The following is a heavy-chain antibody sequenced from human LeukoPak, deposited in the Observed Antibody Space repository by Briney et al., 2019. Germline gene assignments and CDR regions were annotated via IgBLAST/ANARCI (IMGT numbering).Heavy chain of an antibody. V-gene: IGHV4-4*07. CDR1: GGSISSYY. CDR2: IYTSGST. Sequence: SETLSLTCTVSGGSISSYYWSRIRQPAGKGLEWIGRIYTSGSTNYNPSLKSRVTMSVDTSKNQFSLKLSSVTAADTAVYCCARQITIWGSYAFDIWGQGTMVTVSS. J-gene: IGHJ3*02. CDR3: ARQITIWGSYAFDI. D-gene: IGHD3-3*01.